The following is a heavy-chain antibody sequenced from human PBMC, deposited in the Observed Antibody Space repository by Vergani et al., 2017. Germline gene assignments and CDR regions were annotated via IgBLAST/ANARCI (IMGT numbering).Heavy chain of an antibody. D-gene: IGHD3-10*01. J-gene: IGHJ5*02. V-gene: IGHV4-59*01. CDR2: MYHSGST. Sequence: QVRLQESGPGLVKPSETLSLICSVSGGSMSGYYWSWIRPPPGKELEWIGYMYHSGSTNYNPSLETRVTISGDTSKNQFSLKLNSVTAADTAVYYCGRVADFYGLGSRLLDLWGQGILVTVSS. CDR3: GRVADFYGLGSRLLDL. CDR1: GGSMSGYY.